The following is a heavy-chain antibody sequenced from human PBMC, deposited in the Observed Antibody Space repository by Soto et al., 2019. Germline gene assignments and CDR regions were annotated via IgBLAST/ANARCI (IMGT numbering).Heavy chain of an antibody. V-gene: IGHV4-31*03. CDR2: IFYSGSS. CDR1: GGSISSGGYY. Sequence: LSLTCTVSGGSISSGGYYWSWIRQHPGKGLEWIGYIFYSGSSYYSPSLRSRVTMSVDTPKNQFSLRLSSVTAADTAVYYCARGKAEQLWLLAYWGQGTLVTVSS. CDR3: ARGKAEQLWLLAY. D-gene: IGHD5-18*01. J-gene: IGHJ4*02.